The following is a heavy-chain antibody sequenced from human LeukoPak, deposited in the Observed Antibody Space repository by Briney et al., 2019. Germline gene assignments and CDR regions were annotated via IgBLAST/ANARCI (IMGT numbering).Heavy chain of an antibody. V-gene: IGHV4-34*01. D-gene: IGHD6-13*01. CDR1: GGSFSGYY. CDR2: INHSGST. J-gene: IGHJ4*02. CDR3: ARRSAGQQLGFDY. Sequence: SETLSLTCAVYGGSFSGYYWSWIRQPPGKGLEWIGEINHSGSTNYNPSLKSRVTISVDTSKNQFSLKLSSVTAADTAVYHCARRSAGQQLGFDYWGQGTLVTVSS.